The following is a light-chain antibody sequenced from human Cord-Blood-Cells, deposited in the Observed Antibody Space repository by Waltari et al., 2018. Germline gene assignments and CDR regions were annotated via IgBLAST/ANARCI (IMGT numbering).Light chain of an antibody. CDR2: AAY. CDR3: QQSYSTPRT. CDR1: QSISIY. J-gene: IGKJ3*01. V-gene: IGKV1-39*01. Sequence: SSLSASVGDRVTITCRASQSISIYLIWYQQKPGKAPKLLIYAAYSLQSGVPSRFSGSGSGTDFTLTISSLQPEDFATYYCQQSYSTPRTFGPGTKVDIK.